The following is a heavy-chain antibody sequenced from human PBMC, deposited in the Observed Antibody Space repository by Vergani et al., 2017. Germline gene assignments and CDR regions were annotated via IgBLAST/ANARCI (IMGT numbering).Heavy chain of an antibody. Sequence: QVQLVESGGGLVKPGGSLRLSCAASGFTFSDYYMSWIRQAPGKGLEWVSYISSSGSTLYYTDSVKGRFTNSRDNAKNSLYLQMNSLRAEDTAVYYCARGKGDGSGSXYNVIGYYYYGMDVWGQGTTVTVSS. CDR1: GFTFSDYY. J-gene: IGHJ6*02. D-gene: IGHD3-10*01. V-gene: IGHV3-11*04. CDR2: ISSSGSTL. CDR3: ARGKGDGSGSXYNVIGYYYYGMDV.